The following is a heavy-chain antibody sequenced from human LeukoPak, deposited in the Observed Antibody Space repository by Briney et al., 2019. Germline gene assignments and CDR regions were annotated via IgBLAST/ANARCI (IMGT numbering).Heavy chain of an antibody. V-gene: IGHV3-53*01. J-gene: IGHJ4*02. Sequence: GGSLRLSCTVSGFTVSSNSMSWVRQAPGKGLEWVSFIYSAGSTHYSDSVKGRFTISIDNSKNTLYLQMNSLRAEDTAVYYCARDLSGIAGYTYGRGIDYWGQGTLVTVSS. D-gene: IGHD5-18*01. CDR3: ARDLSGIAGYTYGRGIDY. CDR2: IYSAGST. CDR1: GFTVSSNS.